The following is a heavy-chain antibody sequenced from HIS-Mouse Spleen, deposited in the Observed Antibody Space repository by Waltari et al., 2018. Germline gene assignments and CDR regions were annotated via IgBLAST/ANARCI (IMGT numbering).Heavy chain of an antibody. CDR1: GYTCTGYY. Sequence: QVQQVQTGAEVKKPGAYVKLACKASGYTCTGYYMHWVRHAPGQGLEWMGWINPNSGGTNYAQKFQGRVTMTRDTSISTAYMELSRLRSDDTAVYYCARDSIAVMDVWGQGTTVTVSS. D-gene: IGHD6-19*01. CDR2: INPNSGGT. J-gene: IGHJ6*02. V-gene: IGHV1-2*02. CDR3: ARDSIAVMDV.